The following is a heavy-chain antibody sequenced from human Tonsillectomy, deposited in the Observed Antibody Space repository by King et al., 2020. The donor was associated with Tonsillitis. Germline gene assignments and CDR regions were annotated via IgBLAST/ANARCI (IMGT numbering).Heavy chain of an antibody. CDR2: INPSGGST. V-gene: IGHV1-46*01. Sequence: QLVQSGAEVKKPGASVKVSCKASGYTFTSYYMHWVRQAPGQGLEWMGIINPSGGSTMYAQKFQGRVTMTRDTSTSTVYMELSSLRSEDTAVYYCARVPRGGDIVVGHVDCWGQGTLVTVSS. J-gene: IGHJ4*02. D-gene: IGHD2-2*01. CDR3: ARVPRGGDIVVGHVDC. CDR1: GYTFTSYY.